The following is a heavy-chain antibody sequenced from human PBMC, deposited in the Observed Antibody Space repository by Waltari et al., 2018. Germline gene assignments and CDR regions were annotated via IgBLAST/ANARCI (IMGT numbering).Heavy chain of an antibody. J-gene: IGHJ4*02. CDR1: GGTFSSYT. Sequence: QVQLVQSGAEVKKPGSSVKVSCTASGGTFSSYTIRWVRQVPGHGLEWMGRIIPILGLANYAQKFQGRVTITADKSTSTAYMELSSLRSEDTAVYYCARSSEVEMTTIGADYFDYWGQGTLVTVSS. V-gene: IGHV1-69*02. CDR2: IIPILGLA. D-gene: IGHD4-4*01. CDR3: ARSSEVEMTTIGADYFDY.